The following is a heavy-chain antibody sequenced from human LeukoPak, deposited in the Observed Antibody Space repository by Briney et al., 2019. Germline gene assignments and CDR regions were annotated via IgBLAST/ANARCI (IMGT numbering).Heavy chain of an antibody. V-gene: IGHV3-23*01. J-gene: IGHJ4*01. D-gene: IGHD6-19*01. Sequence: GGSLRLSCAASGFTFSIFTMSWVRQAPGKRLEWISTINSNGDSTYYADSVKGRFTISRDNSKNTVFLQMNSLRAEDTAVYYCAKDGLCPNVCPTKIPVAGYFDYWGHGILVTVSS. CDR1: GFTFSIFT. CDR3: AKDGLCPNVCPTKIPVAGYFDY. CDR2: INSNGDST.